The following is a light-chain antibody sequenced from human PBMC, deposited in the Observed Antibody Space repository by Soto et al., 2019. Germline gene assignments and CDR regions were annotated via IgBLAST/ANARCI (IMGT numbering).Light chain of an antibody. CDR2: DNN. Sequence: QSALTQPPSVSAAPGQKVTISRSGSSSNIGNNYVSWYQQLPGTAPKLLIYDNNKRPSGIPDRFSGSKSGTSATLGITGLQTGDEADYYCGTWDSSLSAGVFGGGTKLTVL. CDR3: GTWDSSLSAGV. V-gene: IGLV1-51*01. J-gene: IGLJ2*01. CDR1: SSNIGNNY.